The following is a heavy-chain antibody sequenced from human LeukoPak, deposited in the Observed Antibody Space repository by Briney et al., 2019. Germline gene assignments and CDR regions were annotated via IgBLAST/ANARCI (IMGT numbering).Heavy chain of an antibody. V-gene: IGHV3-74*01. CDR1: GFSFSTQR. Sequence: GGSLRLSCAASGFSFSTQRMHWVRQAPGKGLVWVSRINSDGSSISYADSVKGRFAISRDNAKSTVYLQMNSPRDEDTAFYYCVRGPGDPTVVAGIDYWGQGTLVTVSS. CDR2: INSDGSSI. CDR3: VRGPGDPTVVAGIDY. D-gene: IGHD6-19*01. J-gene: IGHJ4*02.